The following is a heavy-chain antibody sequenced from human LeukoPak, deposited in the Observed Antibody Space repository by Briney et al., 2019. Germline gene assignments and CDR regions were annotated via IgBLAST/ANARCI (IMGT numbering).Heavy chain of an antibody. D-gene: IGHD6-19*01. CDR3: ARGSVAGIDY. V-gene: IGHV1-3*01. J-gene: IGHJ4*02. Sequence: ASVKVSCKASGYTFTSYAMHWVRQAPGQRLEWMGWINAGIGNTKYSQKFQGRVTITRDTSASTAYMELSSLRSEDTAVYYCARGSVAGIDYWGQGTLVTVSS. CDR1: GYTFTSYA. CDR2: INAGIGNT.